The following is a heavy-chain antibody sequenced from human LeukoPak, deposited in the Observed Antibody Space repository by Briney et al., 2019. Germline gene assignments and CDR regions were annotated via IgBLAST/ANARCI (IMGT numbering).Heavy chain of an antibody. CDR2: FDPEDGET. J-gene: IGHJ3*02. CDR1: GYTFTSYG. CDR3: ATAQRVRSWPHDAFDI. D-gene: IGHD6-13*01. V-gene: IGHV1-24*01. Sequence: ASVKVSCKASGYTFTSYGISWVRQAPGKGLEWMGGFDPEDGETIYAQKFQGRVTMTEDTSTDTAYMELSSLRSEDTAVYYCATAQRVRSWPHDAFDIWGQGTMVTVSS.